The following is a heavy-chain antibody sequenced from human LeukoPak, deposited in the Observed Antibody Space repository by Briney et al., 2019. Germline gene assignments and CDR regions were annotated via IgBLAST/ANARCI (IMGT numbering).Heavy chain of an antibody. J-gene: IGHJ4*02. CDR3: ARASGSYDPSDY. D-gene: IGHD1-26*01. V-gene: IGHV3-30-3*01. CDR2: ISYDGSNK. CDR1: GFTFSSYA. Sequence: GGSLRLSCAASGFTFSSYAMHWVRQAPGKGLEWVAVISYDGSNKYYADSVKGRFTISRDNSKNTLYLQMNSLRAEDTAVYYCARASGSYDPSDYWGQGTLVTVSS.